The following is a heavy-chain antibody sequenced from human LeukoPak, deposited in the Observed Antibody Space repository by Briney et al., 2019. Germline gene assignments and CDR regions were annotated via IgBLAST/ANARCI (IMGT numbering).Heavy chain of an antibody. D-gene: IGHD6-13*01. CDR1: GFTFSSYC. J-gene: IGHJ4*02. CDR2: ISYDGSNK. V-gene: IGHV3-30*03. Sequence: GRSLRLSCAASGFTFSSYCMHWVRQAPGKGLEWVAVISYDGSNKYYADSVKGRFTISRDNSKNTLYLQMNSLRAEDTAVYYCARAAAGFDYWGQGTLVTVSS. CDR3: ARAAAGFDY.